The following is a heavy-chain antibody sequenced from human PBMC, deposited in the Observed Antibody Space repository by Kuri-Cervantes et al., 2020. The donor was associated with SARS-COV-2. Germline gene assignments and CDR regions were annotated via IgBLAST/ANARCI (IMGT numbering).Heavy chain of an antibody. Sequence: GSLRLSCAASGFTFSSYSMNRVRQAPGKGLEWVSYISSSSSTIYYADSVKGRFTISRDNAKNSLYLQMNSLRDEDTAVYYCARDGSDDFWSGHELGMDVWGQGTTVTVSS. D-gene: IGHD3-3*01. V-gene: IGHV3-48*02. CDR3: ARDGSDDFWSGHELGMDV. CDR2: ISSSSSTI. J-gene: IGHJ6*02. CDR1: GFTFSSYS.